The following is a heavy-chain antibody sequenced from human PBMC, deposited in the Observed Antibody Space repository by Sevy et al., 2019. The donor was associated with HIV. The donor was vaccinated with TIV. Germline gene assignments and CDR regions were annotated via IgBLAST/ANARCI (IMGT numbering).Heavy chain of an antibody. D-gene: IGHD2-15*01. CDR1: GFTFSSYS. CDR2: ISSSSSYI. Sequence: GGSLRLSCAASGFTFSSYSMNWVRQAPGKGLEWVSSISSSSSYIYYADSVKGRFTISRDNAKNSLYLQMNSLRAEDTAVYYCARDIPPKDYWDCSGGTCYPDYWGQGTLVTVSS. CDR3: ARDIPPKDYWDCSGGTCYPDY. V-gene: IGHV3-21*01. J-gene: IGHJ4*02.